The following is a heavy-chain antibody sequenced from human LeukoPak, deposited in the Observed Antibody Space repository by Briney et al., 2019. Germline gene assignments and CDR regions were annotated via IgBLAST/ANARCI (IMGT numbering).Heavy chain of an antibody. J-gene: IGHJ4*02. CDR2: ISGSGGST. Sequence: GESLRLSCAASGFTFSSYAMSWVRQAPGKGLEWVSAISGSGGSTYYADSVKGRFTISRDNSKNTLYLQMNSLRAGDTAVYYCAKHGSGSYLSYFDYWGQGTLVTVSS. D-gene: IGHD3-10*01. CDR3: AKHGSGSYLSYFDY. CDR1: GFTFSSYA. V-gene: IGHV3-23*01.